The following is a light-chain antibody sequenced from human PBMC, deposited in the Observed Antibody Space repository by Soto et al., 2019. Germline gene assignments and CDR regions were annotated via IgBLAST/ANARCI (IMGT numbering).Light chain of an antibody. J-gene: IGKJ2*01. CDR2: DVS. CDR1: QSISSY. CDR3: QEYDSYSST. Sequence: DIQMTQSPSTLSASVGDRVTITRRASQSISSYLAWYQQKPGKVPKVLIYDVSSFETGVPSRFSGSGSGTEFTLTISSLQPDDFATYYCQEYDSYSSTFGQGTKLQIK. V-gene: IGKV1-5*01.